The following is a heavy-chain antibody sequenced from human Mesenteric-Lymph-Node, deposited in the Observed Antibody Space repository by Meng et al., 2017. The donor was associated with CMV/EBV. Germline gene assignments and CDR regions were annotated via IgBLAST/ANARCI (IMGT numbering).Heavy chain of an antibody. D-gene: IGHD2-15*01. CDR1: GGSFSGYY. Sequence: QVQLQQWGAGLLKRTETLSLTCAGYGGSFSGYYWSWIRQPPGKGLEWIGEINHSEVPNYNPSLKSRVTISLDRSKNQFSLKLSSVTAEDTAVYYCARGSDIPVNNYWGQGTLVTVSS. V-gene: IGHV4-34*01. CDR2: INHSEVP. J-gene: IGHJ4*02. CDR3: ARGSDIPVNNY.